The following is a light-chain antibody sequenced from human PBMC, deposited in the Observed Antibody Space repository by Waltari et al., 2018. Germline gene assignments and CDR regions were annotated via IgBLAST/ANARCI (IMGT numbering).Light chain of an antibody. Sequence: QSALTQPAPVSGSPGQSIPISCTGTSSDVGIYNLFSWYQQHPGKAPKLMIYEGSKRPSGVSNRFSGSKSGNTASLTISGLQAEDEADYYCCSYAGSSTWVFGGGTKLTVL. CDR2: EGS. CDR3: CSYAGSSTWV. V-gene: IGLV2-23*01. CDR1: SSDVGIYNL. J-gene: IGLJ3*02.